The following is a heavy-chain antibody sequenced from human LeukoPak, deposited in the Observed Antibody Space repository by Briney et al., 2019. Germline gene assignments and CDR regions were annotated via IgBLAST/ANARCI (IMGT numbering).Heavy chain of an antibody. V-gene: IGHV3-23*01. J-gene: IGHJ4*02. CDR2: ISDRGSRT. CDR1: GITLSNYG. D-gene: IGHD3-22*01. Sequence: GGSLRLSCAVSGITLSNYGMSWVRQAPGKGLEWVAGISDRGSRTNYADSAKGRFTISTDHPKNTLYLQMNSLRAEDTAVYFCAKRGVVIRVILVGFHKEAYYFDSWGQGALVTVSS. CDR3: AKRGVVIRVILVGFHKEAYYFDS.